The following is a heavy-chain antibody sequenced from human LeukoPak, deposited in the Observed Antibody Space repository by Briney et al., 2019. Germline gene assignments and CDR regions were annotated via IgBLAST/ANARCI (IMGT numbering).Heavy chain of an antibody. J-gene: IGHJ4*02. Sequence: PSETLSLTCTVSGYSISSGFYWGWIRQPPGKGPEWIGSMYHSGSTYYNPSLKSRVTISVDTSKNQFSLKLTSVTAADTAVYYCARDYEYCSGSSCFFVWGQGTLVTVSS. CDR2: MYHSGST. CDR1: GYSISSGFY. CDR3: ARDYEYCSGSSCFFV. V-gene: IGHV4-38-2*02. D-gene: IGHD2-15*01.